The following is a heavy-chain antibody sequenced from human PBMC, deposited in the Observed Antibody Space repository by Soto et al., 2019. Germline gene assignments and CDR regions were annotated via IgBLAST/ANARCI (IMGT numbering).Heavy chain of an antibody. CDR2: INHSGST. Sequence: QVQLQQWGAGLLKPSETLSLTCAVYGGSFSGYYWSWIRQPPGKGLEWIGEINHSGSTNYNPSLTSRVAMSVDTSNYKLSLKLSSVTAAVTALYYCAKGETLRQQYFGFGWFDLWGEGTLVTVSS. CDR1: GGSFSGYY. CDR3: AKGETLRQQYFGFGWFDL. V-gene: IGHV4-34*01. J-gene: IGHJ5*02. D-gene: IGHD3-9*01.